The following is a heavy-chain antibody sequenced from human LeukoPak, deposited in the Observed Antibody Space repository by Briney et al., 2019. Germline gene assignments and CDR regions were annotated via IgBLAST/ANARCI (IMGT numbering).Heavy chain of an antibody. CDR2: ISSSSSYI. V-gene: IGHV3-21*01. J-gene: IGHJ4*02. CDR1: GFTFSSYS. Sequence: GGSLRLSCAASGFTFSSYSMNWVRQAPGKGLEWVSSISSSSSYIYYADSVKGRFTISRDNAKNSLYLQMNSLRAEDTAVYYCARDRGDYDILTGYPSGIDYWGQGTLVTVSS. CDR3: ARDRGDYDILTGYPSGIDY. D-gene: IGHD3-9*01.